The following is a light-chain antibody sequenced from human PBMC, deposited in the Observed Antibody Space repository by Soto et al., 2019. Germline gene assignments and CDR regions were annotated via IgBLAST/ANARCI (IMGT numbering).Light chain of an antibody. Sequence: EIVLTHSPGTLSLSPWEIATLSCRASQSFNSIYLAWYQQKPVQAPRLLIYGASSRATGIPDRFSGSGSGTDFTLNISSLQSEDFGVYYCQQYNDWFSITFGQGTRLEIK. CDR3: QQYNDWFSIT. V-gene: IGKV3-20*01. CDR2: GAS. CDR1: QSFNSIY. J-gene: IGKJ5*01.